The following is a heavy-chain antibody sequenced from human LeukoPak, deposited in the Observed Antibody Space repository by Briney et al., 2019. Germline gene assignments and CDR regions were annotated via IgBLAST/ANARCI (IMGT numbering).Heavy chain of an antibody. CDR2: INPNSGGT. J-gene: IGHJ3*02. CDR1: GYTFTGYY. Sequence: GASVKVSCKASGYTFTGYYMHWVRQAPGQGLGWMGWINPNSGGTNYAQKFQGRVTMTRDTSISTAYMELSRLTSDDTAVYYCARGEYVISGYRNDAFDIWGQGTMVTVSS. CDR3: ARGEYVISGYRNDAFDI. D-gene: IGHD3-22*01. V-gene: IGHV1-2*02.